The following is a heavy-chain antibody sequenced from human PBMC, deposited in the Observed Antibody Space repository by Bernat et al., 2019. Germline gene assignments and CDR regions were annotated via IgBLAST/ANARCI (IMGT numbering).Heavy chain of an antibody. D-gene: IGHD5-12*01. Sequence: QLQLQESGPGLVKPSETLSLTCTVSGGSIRSSSYYWGWFRQPPGKGLEWIGSFYYSGSTYYNPSLKSRVTISVDTSKNQFSLRLSSVTAADTAVYYCARRGNNGYDSSVDYWGQGSWSPSPQ. CDR2: FYYSGST. V-gene: IGHV4-39*01. CDR1: GGSIRSSSYY. CDR3: ARRGNNGYDSSVDY. J-gene: IGHJ4*02.